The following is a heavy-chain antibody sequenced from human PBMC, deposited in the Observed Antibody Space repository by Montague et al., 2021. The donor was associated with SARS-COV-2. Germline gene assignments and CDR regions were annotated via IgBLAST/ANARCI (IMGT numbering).Heavy chain of an antibody. J-gene: IGHJ2*01. CDR1: GDSVSSNIAT. Sequence: CAISGDSVSSNIATWNWIRQSPSRGLEWLGRTYYRSKWYNDYAVSVKSRVIINPDTSNNRISLQLNSVNPEDTAVYYCARAYCGGDCYFYWYFDLWGRGTLVTDSS. V-gene: IGHV6-1*01. CDR2: TYYRSKWYN. CDR3: ARAYCGGDCYFYWYFDL. D-gene: IGHD2-21*02.